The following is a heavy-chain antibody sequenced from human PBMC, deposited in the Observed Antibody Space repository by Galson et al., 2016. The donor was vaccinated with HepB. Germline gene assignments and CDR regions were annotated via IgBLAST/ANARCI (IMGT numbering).Heavy chain of an antibody. D-gene: IGHD4-23*01. CDR1: GFTFSDYY. Sequence: SLRLSCAASGFTFSDYYMSWVRQAPGKGLEWVSDISGSSAYTNYADSVKGRVTISRDNAKKSLYLQLNSLRAEDTAVYYGAREGGGNSYAGNAFDIWGQGTMLTVSS. CDR2: ISGSSAYT. V-gene: IGHV3-11*05. J-gene: IGHJ3*02. CDR3: AREGGGNSYAGNAFDI.